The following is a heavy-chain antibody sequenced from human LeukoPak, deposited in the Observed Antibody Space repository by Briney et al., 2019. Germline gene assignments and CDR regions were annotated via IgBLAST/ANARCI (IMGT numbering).Heavy chain of an antibody. V-gene: IGHV3-21*01. Sequence: GGSLRLSCAASGFTFSSYTMNWVRQAPGKGLEWVSSISSSSSYIYYADSLKGRFTISRDNAKNSLYLQMNSLRAEDTAVYYCARELGAFNIWGQGTMVTVSS. J-gene: IGHJ3*02. CDR1: GFTFSSYT. CDR3: ARELGAFNI. D-gene: IGHD7-27*01. CDR2: ISSSSSYI.